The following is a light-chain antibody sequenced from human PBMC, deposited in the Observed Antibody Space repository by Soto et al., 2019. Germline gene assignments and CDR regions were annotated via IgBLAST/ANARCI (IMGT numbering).Light chain of an antibody. Sequence: DIQMTQSPSSLSASVGDRVTITCRASQGISNYLAWYQQKPGQVPKLLIYAASTLQLGIPSRFSGSGSGTDFPLTISSLEPEDVATYYCQKHNSAPFTFGPGTKVDIK. V-gene: IGKV1-27*01. CDR3: QKHNSAPFT. CDR2: AAS. J-gene: IGKJ3*01. CDR1: QGISNY.